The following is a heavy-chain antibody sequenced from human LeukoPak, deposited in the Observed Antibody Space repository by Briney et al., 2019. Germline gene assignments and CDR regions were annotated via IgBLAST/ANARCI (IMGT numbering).Heavy chain of an antibody. J-gene: IGHJ6*03. D-gene: IGHD2-8*01. V-gene: IGHV3-23*01. Sequence: RGSLRLSCAASGFTFSSHPMRWVRQTPGKGLEWVSAIGGSGADTFYADSVKGRFTISRDNSENTVYMQMNTLRAEDTAIYYCARVSGVYMDVWGKGTTVTVSS. CDR1: GFTFSSHP. CDR2: IGGSGADT. CDR3: ARVSGVYMDV.